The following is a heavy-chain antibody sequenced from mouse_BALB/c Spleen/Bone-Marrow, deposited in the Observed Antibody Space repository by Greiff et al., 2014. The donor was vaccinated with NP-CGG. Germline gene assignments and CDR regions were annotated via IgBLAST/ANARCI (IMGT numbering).Heavy chain of an antibody. Sequence: QVHVKQSGPELVKPGASVRISCKASDYTFTSYYIHWVKQRPGQGLEWIGWIYPGNVNTKYNEKFKGKATLTADKSSSTDYLQLSSLTSEDSAVYFCASGDYWGQGTTLTVSS. CDR3: ASGDY. CDR1: DYTFTSYY. V-gene: IGHV1S56*01. CDR2: IYPGNVNT. J-gene: IGHJ2*01.